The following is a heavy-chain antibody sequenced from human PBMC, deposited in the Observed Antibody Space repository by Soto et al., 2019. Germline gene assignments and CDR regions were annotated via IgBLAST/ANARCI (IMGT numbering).Heavy chain of an antibody. Sequence: GGSLKLSCAASGFTFSSYAMHWVRQAPGKGLEYVSGITSNGGNTDYASSVKGRFTISRDNSKNTLYLQMGSLRAEDMAVYYCARRIPFGYGMDVWGQGTTVTVSS. CDR1: GFTFSSYA. CDR2: ITSNGGNT. CDR3: ARRIPFGYGMDV. V-gene: IGHV3-64*01. D-gene: IGHD2-21*01. J-gene: IGHJ6*02.